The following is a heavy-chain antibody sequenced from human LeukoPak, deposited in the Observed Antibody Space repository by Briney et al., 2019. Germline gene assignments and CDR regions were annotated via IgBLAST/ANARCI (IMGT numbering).Heavy chain of an antibody. CDR3: SLARSEYHYGMDV. V-gene: IGHV6-1*01. J-gene: IGHJ6*02. Sequence: SQTLSLTCAISGDSVSSTSVAWNWIRQSPSRGLEWLGRTYYRSKWYYEYAVSVKSRINISPDTFKNQFSLQLTSVTPEDTAVYYCSLARSEYHYGMDVWGQGTTVTVSS. CDR2: TYYRSKWYY. CDR1: GDSVSSTSVA.